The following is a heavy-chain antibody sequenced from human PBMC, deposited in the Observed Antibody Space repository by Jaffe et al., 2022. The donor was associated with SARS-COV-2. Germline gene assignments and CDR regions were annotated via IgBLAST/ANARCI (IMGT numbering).Heavy chain of an antibody. CDR1: GFTFDGYF. CDR3: AKDTAGSPDY. D-gene: IGHD3-10*01. V-gene: IGHV3-43*01. Sequence: EVHLVESGGVVVQPGGSLRLSCAASGFTFDGYFMNWVRQAPGKGLEWISLINGDGSITYYADSVRGRFTVSRDNSKNTLYLQMNSLRMEDTALYYCAKDTAGSPDYWGQGTLVTVSS. J-gene: IGHJ4*02. CDR2: INGDGSIT.